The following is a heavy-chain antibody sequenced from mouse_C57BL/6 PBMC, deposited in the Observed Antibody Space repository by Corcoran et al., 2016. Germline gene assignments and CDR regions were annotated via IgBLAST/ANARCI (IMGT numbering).Heavy chain of an antibody. J-gene: IGHJ1*01. V-gene: IGHV9-3*01. CDR1: GYTFTTYG. Sequence: QIQLVQSGPELKKPGETVKISCKASGYTFTTYGMSWVKQAPGKDLKWMGWVNPYYGVPTYADDFTGRFALSLDTVASTAYLQINNLKNEDTATYVCGRDSNWYCDVWGPGTTVTVSS. CDR2: VNPYYGVP. CDR3: GRDSNWYCDV.